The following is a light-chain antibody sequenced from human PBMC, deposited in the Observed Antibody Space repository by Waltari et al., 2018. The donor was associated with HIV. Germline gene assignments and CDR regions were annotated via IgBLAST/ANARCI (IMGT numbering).Light chain of an antibody. Sequence: QSALTQPPSASGSPGQSVTISCTGTSSDVGGYNYVSWYQQHPGKAPKLMIYEVSKRPSGVPDRFSGSKSGNTASLTVSGLQAEDEADYYCSSYAGSNNLGVVGGGTKLTVL. V-gene: IGLV2-8*01. CDR2: EVS. CDR3: SSYAGSNNLGV. J-gene: IGLJ2*01. CDR1: SSDVGGYNY.